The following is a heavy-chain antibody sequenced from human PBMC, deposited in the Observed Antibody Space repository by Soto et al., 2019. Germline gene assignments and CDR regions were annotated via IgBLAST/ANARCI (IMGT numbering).Heavy chain of an antibody. CDR2: ISWNSGSI. CDR1: GFTFDDYA. J-gene: IGHJ3*02. D-gene: IGHD4-17*01. CDR3: AKDITTVVTSGAFDI. V-gene: IGHV3-9*01. Sequence: QPGGSLRLSCAASGFTFDDYAMHWVRQAPGKGLEWVSGISWNSGSIGYADSVKGRFTISRDNAKNSLYLQMNSLRAEDTALYYCAKDITTVVTSGAFDIWGQGTMVTVSS.